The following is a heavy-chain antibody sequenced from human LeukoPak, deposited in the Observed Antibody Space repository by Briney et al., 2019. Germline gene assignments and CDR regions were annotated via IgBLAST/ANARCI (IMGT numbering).Heavy chain of an antibody. CDR1: GFTFSSYS. CDR2: ISSSSSYI. D-gene: IGHD1-26*01. J-gene: IGHJ4*02. CDR3: ASHKGATWALGY. V-gene: IGHV3-21*01. Sequence: GGSLRLSCAASGFTFSSYSMNWVRQAPGKGLEWVSSISSSSSYIYYADSVKGRFTISRDNAKNSLYLQMNSLRAEDTAVYYCASHKGATWALGYWGQGTLVTVSS.